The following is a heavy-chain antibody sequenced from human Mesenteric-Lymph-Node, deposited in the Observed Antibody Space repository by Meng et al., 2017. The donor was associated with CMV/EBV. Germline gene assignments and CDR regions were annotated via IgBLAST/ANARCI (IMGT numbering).Heavy chain of an antibody. CDR2: INWNGGST. D-gene: IGHD5-12*01. J-gene: IGHJ4*02. Sequence: GESLKISCAASGFTFDDYGMSWVRQAPGKGLEWVSGINWNGGSTGYADSVKGRFTISRDNAKNSLYLQMNSLRVDDTALYYCARTLAGYDFTPFDSWGQGTLVTVSS. CDR1: GFTFDDYG. CDR3: ARTLAGYDFTPFDS. V-gene: IGHV3-20*04.